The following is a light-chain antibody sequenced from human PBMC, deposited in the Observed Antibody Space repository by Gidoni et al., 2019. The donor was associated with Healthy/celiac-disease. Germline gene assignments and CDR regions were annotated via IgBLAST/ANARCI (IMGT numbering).Light chain of an antibody. J-gene: IGKJ5*01. CDR2: AAS. CDR1: QGISNS. Sequence: DIQITQSPSSLSASVGDRVTITCRASQGISNSLAWYQQKPGKAPKLLLYAASRLESGVPSRFSGSGSGTDYTLTISSLQPEDFATYYCQQYYTTLITFGQGTRLEIK. V-gene: IGKV1-NL1*01. CDR3: QQYYTTLIT.